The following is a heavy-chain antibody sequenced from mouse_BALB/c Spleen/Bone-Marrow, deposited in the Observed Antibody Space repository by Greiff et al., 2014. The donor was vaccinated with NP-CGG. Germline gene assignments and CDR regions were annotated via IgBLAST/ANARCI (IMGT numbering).Heavy chain of an antibody. V-gene: IGHV2-9*02. D-gene: IGHD1-1*01. CDR2: IWAGGST. Sequence: QVQLKESGPGLVAPSQSLSITCTVSGFSLTSYGVHWVRQPPGKGLEWLGVIWAGGSTNYNSALMSRLSISKDNSKSQVFLKMNSLQTDDTAMYYCASPYYYGSSLDHWGQGTTLTVSS. J-gene: IGHJ2*01. CDR3: ASPYYYGSSLDH. CDR1: GFSLTSYG.